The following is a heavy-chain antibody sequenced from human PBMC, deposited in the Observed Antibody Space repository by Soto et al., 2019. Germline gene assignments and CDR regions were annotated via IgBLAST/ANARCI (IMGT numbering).Heavy chain of an antibody. Sequence: SETLSLTCTVSGGSISSGGYYWSWIRQHPGKGLEWIGYIYYSGSTYYNPSLKSRVTISVDTSKNQFSLKLSSVTAADTAVYYCARVIVYGDYESNWFDPWGQGTLVTVSS. J-gene: IGHJ5*02. D-gene: IGHD4-17*01. CDR2: IYYSGST. CDR1: GGSISSGGYY. CDR3: ARVIVYGDYESNWFDP. V-gene: IGHV4-31*03.